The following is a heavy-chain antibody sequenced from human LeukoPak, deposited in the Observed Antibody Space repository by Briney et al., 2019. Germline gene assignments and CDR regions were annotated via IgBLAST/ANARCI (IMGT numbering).Heavy chain of an antibody. J-gene: IGHJ4*02. V-gene: IGHV4-39*07. CDR2: IYYSGST. Sequence: PSETLSLTCTVSGGSISSSSYYWGWIRQPPGKGLEWIGSIYYSGSTYYNPSLKSRVTISVDTSENQFSLKLGSVTAADTAVYYCARALQGELDYWGQGTLVAVSS. D-gene: IGHD2-21*01. CDR3: ARALQGELDY. CDR1: GGSISSSSYY.